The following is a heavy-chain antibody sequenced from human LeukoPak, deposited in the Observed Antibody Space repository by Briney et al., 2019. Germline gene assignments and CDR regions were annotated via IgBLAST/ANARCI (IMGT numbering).Heavy chain of an antibody. J-gene: IGHJ4*02. Sequence: GGTLRLSCAASGFTFCSYGMSWVRQAPGKGLERVLGFGGGGGSTYSADSVKDRLTISRENSKNTLYLQMNSLRAEDTAVYYCTGNYYGSGSYAVFDYWGQGTLVTVSS. CDR3: TGNYYGSGSYAVFDY. CDR2: FGGGGGST. CDR1: GFTFCSYG. D-gene: IGHD3-10*01. V-gene: IGHV3-23*01.